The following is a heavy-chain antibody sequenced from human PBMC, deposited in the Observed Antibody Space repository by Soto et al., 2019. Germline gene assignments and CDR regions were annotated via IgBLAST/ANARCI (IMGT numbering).Heavy chain of an antibody. CDR3: ARDQVVPAAMGQKTYNWFDP. CDR2: ISYDGSNK. V-gene: IGHV3-30*03. J-gene: IGHJ5*02. D-gene: IGHD2-2*01. CDR1: GFTFSSYG. Sequence: PGGSLRLSCAASGFTFSSYGMHWVRQAPGKGLEWVAVISYDGSNKYYADSVKGRFTISRDNSKNTLYLQMNSLRAEDTAVYYCARDQVVPAAMGQKTYNWFDPWGQGTLVTVSS.